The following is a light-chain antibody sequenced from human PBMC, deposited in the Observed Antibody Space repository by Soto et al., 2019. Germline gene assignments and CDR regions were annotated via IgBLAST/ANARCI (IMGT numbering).Light chain of an antibody. Sequence: DVVLTQSPLSLPVTLGQPASISCRSSQGLIYSDGNTYLNWFQQRPGQSPRGLIYNVSNRDSGVPDRFSGSGSGTDFTLKISRVXAKDIGIYYCMQNTHWPRTFGQGTKVEIK. CDR3: MQNTHWPRT. CDR1: QGLIYSDGNTY. J-gene: IGKJ1*01. CDR2: NVS. V-gene: IGKV2-30*01.